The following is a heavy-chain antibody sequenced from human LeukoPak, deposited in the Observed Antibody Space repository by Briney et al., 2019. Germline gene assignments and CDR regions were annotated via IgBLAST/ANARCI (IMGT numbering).Heavy chain of an antibody. CDR2: IYSGGST. CDR3: ARATRYFDWLLDDY. CDR1: GFTVSSNY. Sequence: GGSLRLSCAASGFTVSSNYMSWVRQAPGKGLEWVSVIYSGGSTYYADSVKGRFTISRDNSKNTLYLQMNSLRAEDTAVYYCARATRYFDWLLDDYWGQGTLVTVSS. V-gene: IGHV3-53*01. J-gene: IGHJ4*02. D-gene: IGHD3-9*01.